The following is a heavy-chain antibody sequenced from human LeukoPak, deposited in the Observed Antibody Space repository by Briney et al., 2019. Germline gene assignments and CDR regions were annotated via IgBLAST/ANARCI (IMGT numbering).Heavy chain of an antibody. J-gene: IGHJ4*02. CDR1: GF. V-gene: IGHV3-23*01. D-gene: IGHD1-26*01. CDR2: ISRDGTMT. Sequence: GGSLRLSCKASGFMSWIRQAPGKGLEWVSAISRDGTMTYYAASVKGRFTISRDNAKNTLYLQMNSLRAEDTAVYYCAKIVAISGRPREGFDYWGQGTLVTVSS. CDR3: AKIVAISGRPREGFDY.